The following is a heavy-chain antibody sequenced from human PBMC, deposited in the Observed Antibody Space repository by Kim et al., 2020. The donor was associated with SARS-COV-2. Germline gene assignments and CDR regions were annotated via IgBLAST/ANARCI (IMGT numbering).Heavy chain of an antibody. CDR1: GFTFSSYG. V-gene: IGHV3-30*18. D-gene: IGHD3-10*01. J-gene: IGHJ4*01. Sequence: GGSLRLSCAASGFTFSSYGMHWVRQAPGKGLEWVAVISYDGSNKYYADSVKGRFTISRDNSKNTLYLQMNSLRAEDTAVYYCVKSGSGSYYNGYFDYWG. CDR2: ISYDGSNK. CDR3: VKSGSGSYYNGYFDY.